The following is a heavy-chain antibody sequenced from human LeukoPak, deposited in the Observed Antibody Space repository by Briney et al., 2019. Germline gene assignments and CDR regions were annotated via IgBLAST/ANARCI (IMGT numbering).Heavy chain of an antibody. Sequence: EASETLSLTCTVPGGSISSYYWSWIRQPPGKGLEWIGYIYYSGSTNYNPSLKSRVTISVDTSKNQFSLKLSSVTAADTAVYYCAREYSYYYYYYMDVWGKGTTVTVSS. CDR3: AREYSYYYYYYMDV. J-gene: IGHJ6*03. V-gene: IGHV4-59*01. CDR2: IYYSGST. CDR1: GGSISSYY. D-gene: IGHD1-26*01.